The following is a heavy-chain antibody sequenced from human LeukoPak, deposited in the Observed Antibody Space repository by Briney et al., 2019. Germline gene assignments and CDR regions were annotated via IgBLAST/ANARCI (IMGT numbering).Heavy chain of an antibody. J-gene: IGHJ4*02. V-gene: IGHV1-18*01. Sequence: ASVKVSCKASGGTFSSYPISWVRQAPGEGLEWMGWITAYNDNTNYAQKLQGRVTMTTDTSTSTAYMELRSLRSDDTAVYYCARALLWFGEPSHIDYWGQGTLVTASS. CDR1: GGTFSSYP. CDR2: ITAYNDNT. D-gene: IGHD3-10*01. CDR3: ARALLWFGEPSHIDY.